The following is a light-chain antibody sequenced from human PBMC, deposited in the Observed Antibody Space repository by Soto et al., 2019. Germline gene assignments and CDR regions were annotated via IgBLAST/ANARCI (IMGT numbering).Light chain of an antibody. CDR2: EVN. J-gene: IGLJ2*01. CDR3: SSYTTSSTVV. CDR1: SSDVGGYKY. Sequence: QSALTQPASVSGSPGQSITICCSGTSSDVGGYKYVSWYQQHPGKAPKLMIYEVNNRPSGVSTRFSGSKSGNTASLTISGLQAEDESDYYCSSYTTSSTVVFGGGTKLTVL. V-gene: IGLV2-14*01.